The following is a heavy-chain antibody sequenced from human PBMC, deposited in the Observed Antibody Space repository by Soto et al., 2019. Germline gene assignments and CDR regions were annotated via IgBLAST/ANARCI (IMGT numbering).Heavy chain of an antibody. V-gene: IGHV1-69*13. CDR1: GGTFSSYS. D-gene: IGHD3-3*01. Sequence: SVKVSCKASGGTFSSYSISWVRQAPGQGLEWMGGIIPIFGTANYAQKFQGRVTITADESTSTAYMELSSLRSEDTAVYYCARARALLEWLLLGPYGMDVWGQGTTVTSP. J-gene: IGHJ6*02. CDR3: ARARALLEWLLLGPYGMDV. CDR2: IIPIFGTA.